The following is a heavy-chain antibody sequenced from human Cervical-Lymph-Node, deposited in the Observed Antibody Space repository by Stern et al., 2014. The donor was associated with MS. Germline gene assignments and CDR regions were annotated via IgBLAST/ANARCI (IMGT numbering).Heavy chain of an antibody. CDR2: IYPGDSET. J-gene: IGHJ4*02. CDR1: GYRFTNNW. V-gene: IGHV5-51*03. Sequence: PLVQSGAEVKKPGESLRISCEVSGYRFTNNWIGWVRQMPGKGLEWMGIIYPGDSETRYSPSFQGQVTILVNKSTTTAYLQWSSLKASDTAIYYCARRGDGYMGIDYWGQGTLVTVSS. D-gene: IGHD5-24*01. CDR3: ARRGDGYMGIDY.